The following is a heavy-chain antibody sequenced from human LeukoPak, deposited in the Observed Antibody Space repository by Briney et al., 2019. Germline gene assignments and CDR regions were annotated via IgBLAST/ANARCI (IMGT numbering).Heavy chain of an antibody. CDR3: AGDGYNSRRFFDY. CDR1: GYSFGDYY. J-gene: IGHJ4*02. V-gene: IGHV1-2*02. CDR2: INPNSGGS. Sequence: GASVKVSCKASGYSFGDYYIHWVRQAPGQGLEWMGWINPNSGGSNYAQKFQGRVTMTSDTSINTAYMELSRLISDDTAVYYCAGDGYNSRRFFDYWGQGTLVTVSS. D-gene: IGHD5-24*01.